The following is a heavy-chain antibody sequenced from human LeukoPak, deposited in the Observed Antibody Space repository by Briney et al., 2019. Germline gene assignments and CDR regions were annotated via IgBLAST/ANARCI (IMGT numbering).Heavy chain of an antibody. V-gene: IGHV1-18*01. CDR1: GYTSTTYG. D-gene: IGHD5-18*01. Sequence: ASVKVSCKASGYTSTTYGISWVRQAPGQGLEWMGWISAYNGNTNYAQKLQGRDTMTTDTSTSTVYMELSSLRSEDTAVYYCARAIRGDTAMVTRQYYYYMDVWGKGTTVTVSS. J-gene: IGHJ6*03. CDR3: ARAIRGDTAMVTRQYYYYMDV. CDR2: ISAYNGNT.